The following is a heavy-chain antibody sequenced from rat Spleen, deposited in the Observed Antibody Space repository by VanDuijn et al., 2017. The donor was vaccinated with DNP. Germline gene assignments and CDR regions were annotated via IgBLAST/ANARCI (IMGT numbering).Heavy chain of an antibody. D-gene: IGHD1-4*01. J-gene: IGHJ2*01. CDR2: ITTGGGNT. V-gene: IGHV5-31*01. Sequence: EVQLVESGGGPVQPGRSLKLSCVASGFSFNNYWMSWIRQAPGKGLEWVASITTGGGNTYYGDSVKGRFTISRDNAKSTLYLQMDSLRSEDTATYYCAGRPPPTRGPFDYWGQGVTVTVSS. CDR1: GFSFNNYW. CDR3: AGRPPPTRGPFDY.